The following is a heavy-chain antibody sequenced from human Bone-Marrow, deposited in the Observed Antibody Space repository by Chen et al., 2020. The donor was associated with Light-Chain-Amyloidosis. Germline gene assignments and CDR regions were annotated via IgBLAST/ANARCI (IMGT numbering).Heavy chain of an antibody. CDR3: ARVGERWLQSGTFDY. V-gene: IGHV3-21*01. Sequence: EVQLAESGGGLVKPGGSLRISCEASGFSFGTSSMAWVRQAPGKGLEWVSSISVTGSYTHYADSVKGRFTISRDNAKNSLYLQMNSLRVEDTAVYYCARVGERWLQSGTFDYWGQGSLVTVSS. D-gene: IGHD3-16*01. CDR1: GFSFGTSS. J-gene: IGHJ4*02. CDR2: ISVTGSYT.